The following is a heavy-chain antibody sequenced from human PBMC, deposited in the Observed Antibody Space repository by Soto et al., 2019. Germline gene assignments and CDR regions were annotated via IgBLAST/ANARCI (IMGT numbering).Heavy chain of an antibody. V-gene: IGHV1-18*01. CDR2: ISGDNGNT. Sequence: QGQLVQSGAEVKKPGASVKVSCKASGYTFTIYGISWMRQAPGQGLEWMGWISGDNGNTKYAQKFQGRVTMTTDTSTSTDYMELRSLRSDDTAVDYCARRVGVARVYDAYDLWGQGTMVTVSS. D-gene: IGHD2-15*01. CDR3: ARRVGVARVYDAYDL. CDR1: GYTFTIYG. J-gene: IGHJ3*01.